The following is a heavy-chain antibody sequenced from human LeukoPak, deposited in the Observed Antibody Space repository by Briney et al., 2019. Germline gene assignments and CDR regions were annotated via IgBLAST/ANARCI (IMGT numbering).Heavy chain of an antibody. Sequence: GSLRLSCAASGFTFSSYSMNWVRQAPGKGLEWIGEINHSGSTNYNPSLKSRVTISVDTSKNQFSLRLSSVTAADTAVYYCARDSGGVGGSTVTYFDYWGQGTLVTVSS. CDR2: INHSGST. CDR1: GFTFSSYS. D-gene: IGHD4-17*01. CDR3: ARDSGGVGGSTVTYFDY. V-gene: IGHV4-34*01. J-gene: IGHJ4*02.